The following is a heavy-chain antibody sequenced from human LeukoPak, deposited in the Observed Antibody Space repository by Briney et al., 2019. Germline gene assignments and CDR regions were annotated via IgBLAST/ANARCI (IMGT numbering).Heavy chain of an antibody. D-gene: IGHD1-26*01. CDR1: GFTFSNSD. Sequence: PGGSLRLSCAASGFTFSNSDMHWVRQSAGKGLEWVSTIGTEADGFYPVSVKGRFTISRDNAKNTLYLHMNRLTPGDTGVYYCASGERPPPYTTDAWYFALGGRGTLVTVSS. V-gene: IGHV3-13*01. CDR2: IGTEADG. CDR3: ASGERPPPYTTDAWYFAL. J-gene: IGHJ2*01.